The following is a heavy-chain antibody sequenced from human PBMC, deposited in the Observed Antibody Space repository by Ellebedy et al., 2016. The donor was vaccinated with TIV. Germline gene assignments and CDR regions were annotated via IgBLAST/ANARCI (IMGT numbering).Heavy chain of an antibody. CDR3: VFFGATTAYFHYYGMDV. CDR1: GYTFTGYY. CDR2: INPNTGVT. V-gene: IGHV1-2*02. D-gene: IGHD3-16*01. Sequence: AASVKVSCKASGYTFTGYYMHWVRQAPGQGLEWMGWINPNTGVTNYAQKFQGRVTMTRDTSITTAYMELSGLRSDDTAVYYCVFFGATTAYFHYYGMDVWGQGTTLTVSS. J-gene: IGHJ6*02.